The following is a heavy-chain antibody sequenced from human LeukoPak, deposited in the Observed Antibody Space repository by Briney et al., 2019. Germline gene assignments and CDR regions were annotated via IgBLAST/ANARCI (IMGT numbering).Heavy chain of an antibody. V-gene: IGHV4-34*01. CDR2: INHSGSA. CDR3: ARGLRVDY. J-gene: IGHJ4*02. Sequence: SETLSLTCAVYGGSFSGYYWSWIRQPPGKGLEWIGEINHSGSANYNPSLKSRVTISGDTSKNQFSLKLSSVTAADTAVYYCARGLRVDYWGQGILVTVSS. CDR1: GGSFSGYY.